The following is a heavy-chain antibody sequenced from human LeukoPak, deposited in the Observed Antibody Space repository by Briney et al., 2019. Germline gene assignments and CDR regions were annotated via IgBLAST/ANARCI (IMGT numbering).Heavy chain of an antibody. Sequence: GGSLRLSCAASGFTFTSYAMSWVRQAPGKGLEWVSAVSGSGGSTYYADSVKGRFTISRDNSKNTLYVQMNSLRAEDTAVYYCAKRYCSSTSCSFFDFWGQGTLVIVSS. CDR1: GFTFTSYA. V-gene: IGHV3-23*01. CDR2: VSGSGGST. D-gene: IGHD2-2*01. J-gene: IGHJ4*02. CDR3: AKRYCSSTSCSFFDF.